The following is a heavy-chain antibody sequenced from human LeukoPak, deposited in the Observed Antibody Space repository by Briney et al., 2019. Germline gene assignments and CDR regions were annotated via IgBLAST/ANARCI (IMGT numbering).Heavy chain of an antibody. CDR3: AREDAINGYAHALDI. Sequence: PGGSLRLSCAASGFTFSIYWMHWVRQAPGKGLVWVSRVSSDGSTTSHADSVKGRFTISRDNAKNMLYLQMSSLRVEDTAVYYCAREDAINGYAHALDIWGQGTMVTVSS. CDR2: VSSDGSTT. D-gene: IGHD5-12*01. J-gene: IGHJ3*02. CDR1: GFTFSIYW. V-gene: IGHV3-74*01.